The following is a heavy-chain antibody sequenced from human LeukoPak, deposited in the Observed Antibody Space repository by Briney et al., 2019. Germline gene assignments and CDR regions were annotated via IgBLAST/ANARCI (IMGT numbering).Heavy chain of an antibody. D-gene: IGHD3-22*01. V-gene: IGHV4-4*07. J-gene: IGHJ4*02. CDR3: ARAGSYYDSSTPGLFDY. CDR1: GGSISSYY. CDR2: IYTSGST. Sequence: SETLSLTCTVSGGSISSYYWSWLRQPAGKGLEWLGRIYTSGSTNYNPSLKSRVTMSVDTSKNQFSLKLSSVTAADTAVYYCARAGSYYDSSTPGLFDYWGQGTLVTVSS.